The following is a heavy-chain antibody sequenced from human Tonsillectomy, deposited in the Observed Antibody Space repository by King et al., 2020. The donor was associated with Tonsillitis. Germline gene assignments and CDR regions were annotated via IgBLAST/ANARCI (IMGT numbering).Heavy chain of an antibody. Sequence: HVQLVQSGAEVKKPDSSVKVSCKASGGTFSTYAISWVRQAPGQGLEWMGGIIPMFGTANYAQKFQGRVTITADESTTTAYMELSSLRSEDTAVYYCARGLPNWGSDYYYYMDLWGKGTTVTVSS. V-gene: IGHV1-69*12. D-gene: IGHD7-27*01. CDR1: GGTFSTYA. J-gene: IGHJ6*03. CDR3: ARGLPNWGSDYYYYMDL. CDR2: IIPMFGTA.